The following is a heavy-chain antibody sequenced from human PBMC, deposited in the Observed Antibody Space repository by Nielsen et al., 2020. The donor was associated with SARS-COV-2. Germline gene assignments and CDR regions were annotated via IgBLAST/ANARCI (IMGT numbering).Heavy chain of an antibody. CDR2: ISSNGGST. V-gene: IGHV3-64*01. Sequence: GESLKISCAASGFTFSSYAMHWVRQAPGKGLEYVSAISSNGGSTYYANSVKGRFTISRDNSKNTLYLQMGSLRAEDMAVYYCARDPVVVVAATGLSFDYWGQGTLVTVSS. CDR1: GFTFSSYA. D-gene: IGHD2-15*01. J-gene: IGHJ4*02. CDR3: ARDPVVVVAATGLSFDY.